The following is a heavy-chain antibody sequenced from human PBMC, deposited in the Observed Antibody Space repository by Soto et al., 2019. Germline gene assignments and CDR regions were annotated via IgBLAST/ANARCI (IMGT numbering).Heavy chain of an antibody. V-gene: IGHV3-23*01. CDR1: GVTLSNYA. D-gene: IGHD2-21*02. Sequence: EVQLLESGGGLVQPGGSLRLSCATSGVTLSNYAMNWVRQSPGKGLEWVSSISASGARTYYPESVKGRFTVARDNSKTTLYLQIDSLRAEDTAVYDCARGGSLTASFTYDYWGQGDVVPVSS. CDR3: ARGGSLTASFTYDY. CDR2: ISASGART. J-gene: IGHJ4*02.